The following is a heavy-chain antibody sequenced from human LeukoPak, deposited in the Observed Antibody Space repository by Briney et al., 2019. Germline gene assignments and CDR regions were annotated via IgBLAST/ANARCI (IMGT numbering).Heavy chain of an antibody. Sequence: GGTLRLSCAASGFTFSNYGMNWVRQAPGKGLDWVSAISGSGGSTYYADSVKGRFTISRDNSKNTLYLQMNSLRAEDTAVYYCAKDAVVTPHYWGQGTLVTVSS. CDR1: GFTFSNYG. J-gene: IGHJ4*02. CDR3: AKDAVVTPHY. CDR2: ISGSGGST. V-gene: IGHV3-23*01. D-gene: IGHD4-23*01.